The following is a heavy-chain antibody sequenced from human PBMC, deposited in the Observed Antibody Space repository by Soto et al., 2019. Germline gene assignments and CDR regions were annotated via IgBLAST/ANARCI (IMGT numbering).Heavy chain of an antibody. CDR1: GYSFASHW. V-gene: IGHV5-51*01. Sequence: PGESLKISCKGSGYSFASHWVAWVRQMPGKGLEWIGTIYPGDSDTKYSSAFRGHVTISADTSVSTAYLQWRSLEATDSAIYYCARYSGSYWHYLDFWGQGTLVTAPQ. CDR3: ARYSGSYWHYLDF. J-gene: IGHJ4*02. D-gene: IGHD1-26*01. CDR2: IYPGDSDT.